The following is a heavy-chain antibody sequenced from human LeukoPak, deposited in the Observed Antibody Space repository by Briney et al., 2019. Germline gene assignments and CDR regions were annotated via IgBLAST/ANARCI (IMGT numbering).Heavy chain of an antibody. CDR1: GFTFSSYW. CDR2: INKDGSEK. CDR3: VRGSAGTGSGSFYP. Sequence: GGSLRLSCAASGFTFSSYWITWVRQAPGKGLEWVANINKDGSEKNYVDSVKGRFTVSRDNAKDSLHLQMNSLRAEDTAVYYCVRGSAGTGSGSFYPWGQGALVTVSS. D-gene: IGHD3-10*01. V-gene: IGHV3-7*04. J-gene: IGHJ5*02.